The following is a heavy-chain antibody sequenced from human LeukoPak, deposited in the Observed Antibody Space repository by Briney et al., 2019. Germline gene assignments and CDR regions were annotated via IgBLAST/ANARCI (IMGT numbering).Heavy chain of an antibody. J-gene: IGHJ4*02. CDR3: AKVRTYYDILTGYSGGVN. V-gene: IGHV3-23*01. CDR2: ISGSGGST. D-gene: IGHD3-9*01. Sequence: PGRSLRLSCAASGFTFSSYAMSWVRQAPGKGLEWVSAISGSGGSTYYADSVKGRFTISRDNSKNTLYLQMNSLRAEDTAVYYCAKVRTYYDILTGYSGGVNWGQGTLVTVSS. CDR1: GFTFSSYA.